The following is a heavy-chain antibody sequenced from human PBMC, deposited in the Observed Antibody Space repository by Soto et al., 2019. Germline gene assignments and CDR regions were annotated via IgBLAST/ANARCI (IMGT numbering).Heavy chain of an antibody. CDR1: GFTFSDYC. CDR3: AIDPREYYFDY. CDR2: ISSSGSTI. V-gene: IGHV3-11*01. J-gene: IGHJ4*02. Sequence: QVQLVESGGGLVKPGGSLRLSCAASGFTFSDYCMTWIRQAPGKGLEWVSYISSSGSTIYYADSMKGRFTISRDNAKNSLYLQMNSLRAEDTAVYYCAIDPREYYFDYWGQGTLVTVSS.